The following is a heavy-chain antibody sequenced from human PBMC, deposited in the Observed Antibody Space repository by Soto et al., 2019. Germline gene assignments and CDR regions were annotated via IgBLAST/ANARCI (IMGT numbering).Heavy chain of an antibody. V-gene: IGHV1-8*01. J-gene: IGHJ5*02. CDR1: GYTFTSYD. CDR3: ARRGSGSYFSIGWFDP. Sequence: GASVKVSCKASGYTFTSYDMNWVRQATGQGLEWMGWMNPNSGNTGYAQKFQGRVTMTRNTSISTAYMELSSLRSEDAAVYYCARRGSGSYFSIGWFDPWGQGTLVTVSS. CDR2: MNPNSGNT. D-gene: IGHD3-10*01.